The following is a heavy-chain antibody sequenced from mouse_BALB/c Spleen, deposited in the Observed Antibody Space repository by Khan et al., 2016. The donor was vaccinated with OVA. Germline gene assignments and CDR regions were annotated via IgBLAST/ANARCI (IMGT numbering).Heavy chain of an antibody. CDR1: GFTFNTYA. J-gene: IGHJ1*01. CDR3: VAGHWDFDV. V-gene: IGHV10-1*02. Sequence: EVQLVESGGGLVQPKGSLKLSCAASGFTFNTYAMNWVRQAPGKGLEWVARIRSKSNNYATYYADSVKDRFTISRDDSQSMLYLQMNNLKTEDTAMYYCVAGHWDFDVWGAGTTVTVSS. CDR2: IRSKSNNYAT.